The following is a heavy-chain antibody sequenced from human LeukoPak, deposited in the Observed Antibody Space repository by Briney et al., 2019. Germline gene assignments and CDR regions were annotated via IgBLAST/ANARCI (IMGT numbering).Heavy chain of an antibody. CDR3: ARHGRMGTINPSY. V-gene: IGHV4-38-2*02. Sequence: TSETLSLTCTVSGYSISSGYYWGWIRQPPGKGLEWIGSIYHSGSTYYNPSLKSRVTISVDTSKNQFSLKLSSVTAADTAVYYCARHGRMGTINPSYWGQGTLVTVSS. J-gene: IGHJ4*02. CDR1: GYSISSGYY. CDR2: IYHSGST. D-gene: IGHD5-24*01.